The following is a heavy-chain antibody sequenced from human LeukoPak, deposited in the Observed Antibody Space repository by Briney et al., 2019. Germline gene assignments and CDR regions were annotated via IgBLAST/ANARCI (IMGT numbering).Heavy chain of an antibody. Sequence: GGSLRLSCAAYGFTVSSNYMSWVRQAPGKGLEWVSVIYSGGSTYYADSVKGRFTISRDNSKNTLYLQMNSLRAEDTAVYYCARVGGYLRGYFDYWGQGTLVTVSS. CDR3: ARVGGYLRGYFDY. CDR1: GFTVSSNY. CDR2: IYSGGST. J-gene: IGHJ4*02. V-gene: IGHV3-66*01. D-gene: IGHD5-12*01.